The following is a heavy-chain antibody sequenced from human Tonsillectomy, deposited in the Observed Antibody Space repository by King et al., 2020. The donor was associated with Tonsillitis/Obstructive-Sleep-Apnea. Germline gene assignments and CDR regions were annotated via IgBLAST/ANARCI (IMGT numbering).Heavy chain of an antibody. Sequence: VQLVESGGGVLQPGRSLRLSCTASGFTFSSYGMHWVRQAPGKGLEWVADIWYDGSNKYYADSVKGRFTISRDNSKNTLYLQRNSLRAEDTAVYYCARAGVPAAKDYYMDVWGKGTTVTVSS. CDR1: GFTFSSYG. J-gene: IGHJ6*03. CDR3: ARAGVPAAKDYYMDV. CDR2: IWYDGSNK. D-gene: IGHD2-2*01. V-gene: IGHV3-33*01.